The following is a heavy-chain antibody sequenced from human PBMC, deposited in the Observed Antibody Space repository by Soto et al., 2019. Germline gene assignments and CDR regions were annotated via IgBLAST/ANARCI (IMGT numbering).Heavy chain of an antibody. V-gene: IGHV3-74*01. D-gene: IGHD2-2*01. CDR3: AREVVVPAAMGYWFDP. CDR1: GFTFSSYW. CDR2: INSDGSST. J-gene: IGHJ5*02. Sequence: EVQLVESGGGLVQPGGSLRLSCAASGFTFSSYWMHWVRQAPGKGLVWVSRINSDGSSTSYADSVKGRFTISRDNAKNTLYLQMNSLRAEDTAVYYCAREVVVPAAMGYWFDPWGQGTLVTVSS.